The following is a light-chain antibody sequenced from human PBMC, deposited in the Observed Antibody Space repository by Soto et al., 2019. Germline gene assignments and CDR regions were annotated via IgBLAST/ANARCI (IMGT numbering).Light chain of an antibody. Sequence: EIVMTQSPATLSLSPGERAALSCRASQSINSELAWYQQKPGQPPRLLIYGASTRATGVPARFTGSVSGSEFTLTISGLQSEDFAVYYCQQGHNWPLTFGQGTRLEI. CDR1: QSINSE. CDR3: QQGHNWPLT. V-gene: IGKV3-15*01. CDR2: GAS. J-gene: IGKJ2*01.